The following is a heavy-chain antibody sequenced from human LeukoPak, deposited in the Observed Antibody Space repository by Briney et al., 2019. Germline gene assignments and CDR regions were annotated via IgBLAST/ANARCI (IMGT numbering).Heavy chain of an antibody. CDR1: GFTVTSTY. V-gene: IGHV3-66*01. Sequence: GGSLRLSCAASGFTVTSTYMSWVRQAPGKGLEWVSVIYSGGSPYYADSVKGRFTISRDSSKNTVYLQMNSLRAEDSAVYHGARGGPFTGPTSTPRASDYWGQGILVTVSS. D-gene: IGHD1-7*01. CDR2: IYSGGSP. J-gene: IGHJ4*02. CDR3: ARGGPFTGPTSTPRASDY.